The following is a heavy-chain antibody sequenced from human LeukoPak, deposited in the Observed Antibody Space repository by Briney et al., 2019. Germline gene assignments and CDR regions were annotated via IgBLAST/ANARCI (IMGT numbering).Heavy chain of an antibody. CDR1: GGSISSSSYY. V-gene: IGHV4-39*01. CDR2: IYYSGST. D-gene: IGHD2-2*02. CDR3: AISYCSSTSCYKYFDY. J-gene: IGHJ4*02. Sequence: PSETLSFTCTVSGGSISSSSYYWGWIRQPPGKGLEWIGSIYYSGSTYYNPSLKSRVTISVDTSKNQFSLKLSSVTAADTAVYYCAISYCSSTSCYKYFDYWGQGTLVTVSS.